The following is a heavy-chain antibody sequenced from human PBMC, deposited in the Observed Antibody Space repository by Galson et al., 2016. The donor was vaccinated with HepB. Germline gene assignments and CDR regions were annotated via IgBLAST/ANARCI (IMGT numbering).Heavy chain of an antibody. Sequence: SVKVSCKASGYTFSDHGVIWVRQAPGQGLEWMGWIIPHNGVIDYADKFQGRVTMTTDTSTSTAYMELRSLRADDTAVYYCARESMGAIFAFDVWGQGTMVTVSS. V-gene: IGHV1-18*04. D-gene: IGHD1-26*01. CDR1: GYTFSDHG. CDR2: IIPHNGVI. CDR3: ARESMGAIFAFDV. J-gene: IGHJ3*01.